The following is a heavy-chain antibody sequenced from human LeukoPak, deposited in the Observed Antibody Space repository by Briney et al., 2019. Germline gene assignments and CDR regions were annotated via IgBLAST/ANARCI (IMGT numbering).Heavy chain of an antibody. CDR2: ISAYNGNT. D-gene: IGHD2-2*01. CDR3: ARQVVVVPAASVGAIYYYYGMDV. J-gene: IGHJ6*04. CDR1: GYTFISYG. V-gene: IGHV1-18*04. Sequence: ASVKVFCKASGYTFISYGISWVRQAPGQGLEWMGWISAYNGNTNYAQKLQGRVTMTTDTSTSTAYMGLRSLRSDDTAVYYCARQVVVVPAASVGAIYYYYGMDVWGKGTTVTVSS.